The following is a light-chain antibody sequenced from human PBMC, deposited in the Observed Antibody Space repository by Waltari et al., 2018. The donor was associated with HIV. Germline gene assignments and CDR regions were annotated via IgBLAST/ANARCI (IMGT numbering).Light chain of an antibody. Sequence: DIQMTQSPSSLPASVADSVTITCRASQDITSYLAWFQQKSGKAPRSLIYAASNLQSGVPSRFSGSGSGTDFTLTISSLQPEDFATYYCQQYYSYPFTFGPGTKVDIK. CDR2: AAS. V-gene: IGKV1-16*01. CDR1: QDITSY. CDR3: QQYYSYPFT. J-gene: IGKJ3*01.